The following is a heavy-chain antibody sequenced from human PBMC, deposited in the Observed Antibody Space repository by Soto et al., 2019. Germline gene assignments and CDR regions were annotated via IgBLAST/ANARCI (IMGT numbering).Heavy chain of an antibody. V-gene: IGHV3-21*01. D-gene: IGHD6-13*01. CDR2: ISSSSSYI. CDR1: GFTFSSYS. J-gene: IGHJ6*02. CDR3: ARHQGPAAGNYGMDV. Sequence: GGSLRLSCAASGFTFSSYSMNWIRQAPGKWLEWVASISSSSSYIYYADSVKGRFTISRDKAKNSLFLQMSSLRAEDTALYYCARHQGPAAGNYGMDVWGRGXTVTVYS.